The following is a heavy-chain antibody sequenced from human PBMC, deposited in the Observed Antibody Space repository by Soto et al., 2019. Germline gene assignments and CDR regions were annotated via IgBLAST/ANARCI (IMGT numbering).Heavy chain of an antibody. V-gene: IGHV3-48*01. J-gene: IGHJ4*02. CDR3: ARDATFGSL. Sequence: EVQLVESGGGLVQPGGSLRLSCAASGFTFSSYSMNWVRQAPGKGLEWVSYISSSSTTIYYADSVKGRFTISRDNAKYSLYLQMTGLRAEDTAVYFCARDATFGSLWGQGTLVTVSS. D-gene: IGHD3-16*01. CDR2: ISSSSTTI. CDR1: GFTFSSYS.